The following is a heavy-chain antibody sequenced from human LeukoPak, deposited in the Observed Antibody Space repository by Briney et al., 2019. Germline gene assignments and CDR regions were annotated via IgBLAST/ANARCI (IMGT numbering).Heavy chain of an antibody. CDR3: VQSSGEQKDC. CDR2: IHYSGST. V-gene: IGHV4-30-4*08. Sequence: SETLSLTCTVSGGSISSDDYYWSWIRQPPGKGLEWIGYIHYSGSTYYNPSLKNRVIISIDTSKNQFSLKLSSVTAADTAIYYCVQSSGEQKDCWGQGTLVTVSS. D-gene: IGHD1/OR15-1a*01. CDR1: GGSISSDDYY. J-gene: IGHJ4*02.